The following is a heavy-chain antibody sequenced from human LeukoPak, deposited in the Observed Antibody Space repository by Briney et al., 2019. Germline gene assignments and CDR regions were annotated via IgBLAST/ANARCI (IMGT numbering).Heavy chain of an antibody. Sequence: KPSKTLSLTCTVSGASVTDYYWSWIRQSPGKGLEWISYIHHSGNSDYNPSLRSRVTTSLDTSKNQFSLNLISVTAADTAVYYCTRGHWGLQSWSQGTLVTVSS. V-gene: IGHV4-59*02. CDR1: GASVTDYY. J-gene: IGHJ5*02. CDR3: TRGHWGLQS. CDR2: IHHSGNS. D-gene: IGHD7-27*01.